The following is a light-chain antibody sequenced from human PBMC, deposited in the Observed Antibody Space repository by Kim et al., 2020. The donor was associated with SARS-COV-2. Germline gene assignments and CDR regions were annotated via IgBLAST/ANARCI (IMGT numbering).Light chain of an antibody. CDR2: GKN. CDR1: RLRSYY. CDR3: NSRDSSGNHLV. V-gene: IGLV3-19*01. Sequence: LGQKVRITCQGDRLRSYYASWYKQKPGQAPVLVIYGKNNRPSGIPDRFSGSSAGNTASLTITGAQAEDEADYYCNSRDSSGNHLVFGGGTQLTVL. J-gene: IGLJ2*01.